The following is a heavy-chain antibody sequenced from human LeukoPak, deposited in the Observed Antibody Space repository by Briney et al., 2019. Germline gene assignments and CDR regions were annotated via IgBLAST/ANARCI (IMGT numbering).Heavy chain of an antibody. V-gene: IGHV3-30*02. CDR2: MQYDGSEE. CDR3: AGKAAAYYFVY. CDR1: GFSFSTYG. D-gene: IGHD2-2*01. J-gene: IGHJ4*02. Sequence: GGSLRLSCAASGFSFSTYGMHWVRQDPGKGLEWVTFMQYDGSEEYYADSVKGRFTISRDNSKNTLYLQMDSLRGEDTAVYYCAGKAAAYYFVYWGQGTLVTVSS.